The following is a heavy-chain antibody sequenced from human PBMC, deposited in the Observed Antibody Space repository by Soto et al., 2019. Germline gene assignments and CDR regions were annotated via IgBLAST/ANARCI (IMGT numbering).Heavy chain of an antibody. CDR3: AXXWNKVXAAFAVGYFDF. V-gene: IGHV1-2*04. D-gene: IGHD2-15*01. Sequence: LEWMGWINPNSGGTNYAQTFQGWVTMTRDTSISTVYMDLSRLRSDDTAVYYCAXXWNKVXAAFAVGYFDFWGLGTLVTVSS. CDR2: INPNSGGT. J-gene: IGHJ4*02.